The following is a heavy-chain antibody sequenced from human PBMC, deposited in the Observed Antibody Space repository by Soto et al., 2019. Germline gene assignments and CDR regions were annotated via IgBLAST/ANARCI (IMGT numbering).Heavy chain of an antibody. J-gene: IGHJ4*02. V-gene: IGHV4-31*03. CDR2: IYYSGST. CDR1: GDSISSGGYY. D-gene: IGHD3-22*01. CDR3: ARGDDSSGYHYFDY. Sequence: QVQLQESGPGLVKPSQTLSLICNVSGDSISSGGYYWNWIRQHPGTVLEWIGYIYYSGSTYYNPSLKSRVTMSVDTSKNHFSLKLSSVTAVDTAVYYCARGDDSSGYHYFDYWGQGTLVTVSS.